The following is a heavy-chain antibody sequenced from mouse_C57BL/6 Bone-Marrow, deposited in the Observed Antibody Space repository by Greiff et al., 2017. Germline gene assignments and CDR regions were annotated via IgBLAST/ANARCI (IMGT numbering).Heavy chain of an antibody. V-gene: IGHV1-82*01. CDR2: IYPGDGDT. CDR1: GYAFSSSW. CDR3: ASGGYDAWFAY. Sequence: QVQLQQSGPELVKPGASVKISCKASGYAFSSSWMNWVKQRPGKGLEWIGRIYPGDGDTNYNGKFKGKATLTADKSSSTAYMQLSSLTSEDSAVYFCASGGYDAWFAYWGQGTLVTVSA. J-gene: IGHJ3*01. D-gene: IGHD2-2*01.